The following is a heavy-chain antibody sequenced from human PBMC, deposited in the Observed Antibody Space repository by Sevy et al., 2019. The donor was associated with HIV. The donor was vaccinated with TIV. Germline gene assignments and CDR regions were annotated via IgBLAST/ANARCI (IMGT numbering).Heavy chain of an antibody. CDR1: GFTFDDYT. CDR2: IWFDGSQI. V-gene: IGHV3-33*08. D-gene: IGHD5-12*01. CDR3: SSPAVAHGMDV. J-gene: IGHJ6*02. Sequence: GGSLRLSCRASGFTFDDYTMSWVRQAPGKGLEWVAVIWFDGSQIKYADSVKGRFVISRDNLRDKLYLQMNNLTVEDTAVYYCSSPAVAHGMDVWGQGTTVTVSS.